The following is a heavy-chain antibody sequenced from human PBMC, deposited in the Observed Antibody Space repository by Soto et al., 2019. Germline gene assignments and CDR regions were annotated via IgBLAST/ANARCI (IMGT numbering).Heavy chain of an antibody. V-gene: IGHV4-59*08. D-gene: IGHD6-19*01. CDR3: ASPGYSSGWYTFDI. J-gene: IGHJ3*02. CDR1: GGSIRSYY. CDR2: IYYSGST. Sequence: QVQLQESGPGLVKPSETLSLTCTVSGGSIRSYYWSWIRQPPGKGLEWIGYIYYSGSTNYNPSLKSRVTISVDTSKNQFSLKLSSVTAADTAVYYCASPGYSSGWYTFDIWGQGTMVTVSS.